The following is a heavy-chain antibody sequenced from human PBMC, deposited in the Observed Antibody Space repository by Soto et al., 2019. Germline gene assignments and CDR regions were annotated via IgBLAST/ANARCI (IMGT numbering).Heavy chain of an antibody. J-gene: IGHJ6*02. D-gene: IGHD6-13*01. V-gene: IGHV3-30-3*01. Sequence: QVQLVESGGGVVQPGRSLRLSCAASGFTFSSYAMHWVRQAPGKGLEWVTVISYDGSNIYYADSVKGRFSISRDNSKNTLYVHMNSLRPDDTAVYYCARGSAAGIYCYGMDVWGQGTTVTVSS. CDR3: ARGSAAGIYCYGMDV. CDR1: GFTFSSYA. CDR2: ISYDGSNI.